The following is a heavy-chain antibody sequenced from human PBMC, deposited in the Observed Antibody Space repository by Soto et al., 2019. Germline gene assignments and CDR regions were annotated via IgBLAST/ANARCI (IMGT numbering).Heavy chain of an antibody. J-gene: IGHJ6*04. Sequence: GGSLRLSCAASGFTFDDYAMHWVRQGPGKGLEWVSGISWNSGSIGYADSVKGRFTISRDNAKNSLYLQMNSLRAEDTALYYCARGAEKYQLLSPPADVWGKGTTVTVSS. CDR3: ARGAEKYQLLSPPADV. D-gene: IGHD2-2*01. CDR1: GFTFDDYA. V-gene: IGHV3-9*01. CDR2: ISWNSGSI.